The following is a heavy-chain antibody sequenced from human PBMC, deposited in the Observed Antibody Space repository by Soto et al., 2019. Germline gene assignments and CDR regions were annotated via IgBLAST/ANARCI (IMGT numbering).Heavy chain of an antibody. CDR2: IDPSDSYT. J-gene: IGHJ6*02. V-gene: IGHV5-10-1*01. D-gene: IGHD3-10*01. CDR3: ARLAMVRGVPTYEMYV. Sequence: GESLKISCKGSGYSFTSYWISWVRQMPGKGLEWMGRIDPSDSYTNYSPSFQGHVTISADKSISTAYLQWSSLKASDTAMYYCARLAMVRGVPTYEMYVWGQGTTVTISS. CDR1: GYSFTSYW.